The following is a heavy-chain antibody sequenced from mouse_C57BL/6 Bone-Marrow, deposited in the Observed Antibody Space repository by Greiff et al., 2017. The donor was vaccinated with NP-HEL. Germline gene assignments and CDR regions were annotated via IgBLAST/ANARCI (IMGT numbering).Heavy chain of an antibody. Sequence: QVQLQQSGPELVKPGASVKISCKASGYAFSSSWMNWVKQRPGKGLEWIGRIYPGDGDTNYNGKFKGKATLTADKSSSTAYMQLSSLTAEDSAVYFCAKNYGSFDYWGQGTTLTVSS. D-gene: IGHD1-1*01. CDR1: GYAFSSSW. J-gene: IGHJ2*01. CDR3: AKNYGSFDY. V-gene: IGHV1-82*01. CDR2: IYPGDGDT.